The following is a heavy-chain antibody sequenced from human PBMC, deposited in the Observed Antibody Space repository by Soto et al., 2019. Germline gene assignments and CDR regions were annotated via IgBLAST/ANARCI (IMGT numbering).Heavy chain of an antibody. CDR2: IYPGDSDT. V-gene: IGHV5-51*01. D-gene: IGHD3-10*01. CDR3: ATSGSRRYMVRVIRRWGAFDI. J-gene: IGHJ3*02. Sequence: LGESLKISCKGSGYSFTSYWIGWVRQMPGKGLEWMGIIYPGDSDTRYSPSFQGQVTISADKSISTAYLQWSSLKASDTAMYYCATSGSRRYMVRVIRRWGAFDIWGQGTMVTVSS. CDR1: GYSFTSYW.